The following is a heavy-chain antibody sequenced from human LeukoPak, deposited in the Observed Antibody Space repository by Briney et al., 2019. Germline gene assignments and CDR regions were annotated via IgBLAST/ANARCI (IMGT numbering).Heavy chain of an antibody. CDR1: GFTFSSYG. J-gene: IGHJ4*02. V-gene: IGHV3-30*02. CDR3: ARDRTAYSYGTLFDY. Sequence: GGSLRLSCAASGFTFSSYGMHWVRQAPGKGLEWVAFIQYDGSKKYYADSVKGRFTISRDNSRNTLSLQMNSLRTEDTAVYYCARDRTAYSYGTLFDYWGQGTLVTVSS. CDR2: IQYDGSKK. D-gene: IGHD5-12*01.